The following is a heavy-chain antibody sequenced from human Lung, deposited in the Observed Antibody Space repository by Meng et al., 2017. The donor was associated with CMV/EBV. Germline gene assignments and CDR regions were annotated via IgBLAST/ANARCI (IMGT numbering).Heavy chain of an antibody. J-gene: IGHJ4*02. CDR2: IRHSGDIT. D-gene: IGHD6-6*01. V-gene: IGHV4-34*01. CDR3: ARQYSSSYYSDY. CDR1: GGSLSGYY. Sequence: SXTXSLXCGIYGGSLSGYYWSWIRQTPGKGLEWIGEIRHSGDITNYNPSLKSRVTISIDTPKKQFSLKLSAVTAADTAVYYCARQYSSSYYSDYWGQGTLVTVSS.